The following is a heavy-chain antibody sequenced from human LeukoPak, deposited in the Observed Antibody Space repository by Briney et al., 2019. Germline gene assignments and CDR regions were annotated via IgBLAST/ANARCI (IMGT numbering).Heavy chain of an antibody. CDR3: ARGHCSNTNCLIYYYYYYMDV. CDR1: GGSISSGDYY. V-gene: IGHV4-30-4*01. J-gene: IGHJ6*03. D-gene: IGHD2-2*01. Sequence: PSETLSLTCTVSGGSISSGDYYWSWIRQPPGKGLEWIGYIYYSGSTYYNPSLKSRVTISVDTSKNQFSLKLSSVTAADTAVYYCARGHCSNTNCLIYYYYYYMDVWGKGTTATVSS. CDR2: IYYSGST.